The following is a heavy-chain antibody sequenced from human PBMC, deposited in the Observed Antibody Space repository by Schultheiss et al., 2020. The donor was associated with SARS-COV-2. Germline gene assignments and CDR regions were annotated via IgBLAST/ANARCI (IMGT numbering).Heavy chain of an antibody. Sequence: ASVKVSCKASGYTFTSYYMHWVRQAPGQGLEWMGIINPSGGSTSYAQKFQGRVTMTRDTSKNQFSLKLSSVTAADTAVYYCARDRWYYDSSGYYYYYYGMDVWGQGTTVTVSS. J-gene: IGHJ6*02. CDR1: GYTFTSYY. CDR2: INPSGGST. CDR3: ARDRWYYDSSGYYYYYYGMDV. D-gene: IGHD3-22*01. V-gene: IGHV1-46*01.